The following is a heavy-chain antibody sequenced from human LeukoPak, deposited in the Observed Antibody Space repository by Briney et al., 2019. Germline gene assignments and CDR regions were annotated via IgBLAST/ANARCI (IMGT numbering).Heavy chain of an antibody. Sequence: QTGGSLRLSCAASGLTFSSYGMHWVRQAPGKGLEWVAVISYDGSNKYYADSVKGRFTISRDNSKNTLYLQMNSLRAEDTAVYYCAKESGPTVVTAREYFQHWGQGTLVTVSS. D-gene: IGHD2-21*02. CDR3: AKESGPTVVTAREYFQH. CDR2: ISYDGSNK. J-gene: IGHJ1*01. CDR1: GLTFSSYG. V-gene: IGHV3-30*18.